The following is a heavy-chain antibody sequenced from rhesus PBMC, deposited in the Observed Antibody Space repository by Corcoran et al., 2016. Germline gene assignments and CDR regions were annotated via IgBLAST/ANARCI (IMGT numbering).Heavy chain of an antibody. CDR3: AKRGIAGTETHFDY. D-gene: IGHD1-20*01. Sequence: EVQLVETGGGLVQPGGSLKLSCAASGFTFSSYGMSWVRQAPGKGLEWVAAINSGEGSTYYADSVNGRFTISRDNSKNTLSLQMNSLRAEDTAVYYCAKRGIAGTETHFDYWGQGVLVTVSS. V-gene: IGHV3S5*01. J-gene: IGHJ4*01. CDR2: INSGEGST. CDR1: GFTFSSYG.